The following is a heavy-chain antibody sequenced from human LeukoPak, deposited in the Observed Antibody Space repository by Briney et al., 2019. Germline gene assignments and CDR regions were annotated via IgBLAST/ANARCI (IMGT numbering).Heavy chain of an antibody. CDR3: ARNPAGIGDY. D-gene: IGHD1-26*01. Sequence: GGPLRLSCAASGFTFSGYSMNWVRQAPGKGLEWVSFISTSSTIIYYADSVRGRFTISRDNAKNSLYLQMNSLRDEDTAVYYCARNPAGIGDYWGQGTLVTVSS. J-gene: IGHJ4*02. V-gene: IGHV3-48*02. CDR1: GFTFSGYS. CDR2: ISTSSTII.